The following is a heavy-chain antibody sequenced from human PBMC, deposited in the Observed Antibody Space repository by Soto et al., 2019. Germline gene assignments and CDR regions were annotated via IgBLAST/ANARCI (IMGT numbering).Heavy chain of an antibody. Sequence: LSLTCTVSGASISSGDYSWSWIRQHPGKGLEWIGYIYYSGSTYYNPSLKSRVSISVDTSKNQFSLKLSSVTAADTAVYYCATIYDSSGYFFDSWGQGTLVT. V-gene: IGHV4-31*03. D-gene: IGHD3-22*01. CDR2: IYYSGST. J-gene: IGHJ4*02. CDR3: ATIYDSSGYFFDS. CDR1: GASISSGDYS.